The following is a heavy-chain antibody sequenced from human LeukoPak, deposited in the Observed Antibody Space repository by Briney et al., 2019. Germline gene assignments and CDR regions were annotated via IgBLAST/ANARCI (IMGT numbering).Heavy chain of an antibody. J-gene: IGHJ1*01. CDR3: AKGWDSSGYYRPQYFQH. Sequence: GGSLRLSCTASGFTFSSYAMSWVRQAPGKGLEWVSAISGSGGSTYYADSVKGRLTISRDNSKNTLYLQMNSLRAEDTAVYYCAKGWDSSGYYRPQYFQHWGQGTLVTVSS. D-gene: IGHD3-22*01. V-gene: IGHV3-23*01. CDR1: GFTFSSYA. CDR2: ISGSGGST.